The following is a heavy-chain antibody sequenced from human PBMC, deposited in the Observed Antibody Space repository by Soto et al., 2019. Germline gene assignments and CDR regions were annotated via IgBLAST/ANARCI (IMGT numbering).Heavy chain of an antibody. V-gene: IGHV3-48*02. CDR3: ARLGAAAGTNRYYYGMDV. CDR1: GFTFSSYS. D-gene: IGHD6-13*01. CDR2: ISSSSSTI. Sequence: GGSLRLSCAASGFTFSSYSMNWVRQAPGKGLEWVSYISSSSSTIYYADSVKGRFTISRDNAKNSLYLQMNSLRDEDTAVYYCARLGAAAGTNRYYYGMDVWGQGTTVTVSS. J-gene: IGHJ6*02.